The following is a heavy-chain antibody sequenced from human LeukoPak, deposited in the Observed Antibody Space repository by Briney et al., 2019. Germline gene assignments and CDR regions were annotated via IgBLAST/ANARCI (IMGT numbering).Heavy chain of an antibody. CDR3: ARGGVTTMTLRDLWLDY. V-gene: IGHV3-30-3*01. CDR2: MSYDGSNK. CDR1: GFTFSNYA. Sequence: PRGSLRLSCAASGFTFSNYAMHWVRQAPGKGLEWVALMSYDGSNKFYADSVKGRFTISRDNSKSTLYLQMNSLKAEDTAVYYCARGGVTTMTLRDLWLDYWGQGTLVTVSS. J-gene: IGHJ4*02. D-gene: IGHD4-17*01.